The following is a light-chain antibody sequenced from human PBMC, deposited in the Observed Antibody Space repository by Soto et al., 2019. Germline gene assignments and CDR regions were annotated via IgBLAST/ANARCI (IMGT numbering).Light chain of an antibody. V-gene: IGKV3-11*01. Sequence: EIVLTQSPATLSLSPGERATLSCRASQTISSSLAWYQQKPGQAPRLLIYDTSSRAAGIPARFSGRGSGTDVTLTINSLEPEDFAVYYCQQRTNWPPVIFAFGPGTKVEIK. CDR3: QQRTNWPPVIFA. J-gene: IGKJ3*01. CDR1: QTISSS. CDR2: DTS.